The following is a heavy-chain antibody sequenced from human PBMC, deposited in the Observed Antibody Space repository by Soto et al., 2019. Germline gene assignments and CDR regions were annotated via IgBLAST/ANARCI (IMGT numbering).Heavy chain of an antibody. CDR1: GGSISSSNW. CDR3: ARVGYSPGWSGMDV. J-gene: IGHJ6*02. V-gene: IGHV4-4*02. D-gene: IGHD5-18*01. Sequence: QVQLQESGPGLVKPSGTLSLTCAVSGGSISSSNWWSWVRQPPGKGLEWIGEIYHSGGTNYNPSLKSRVTXXVXKXXNQFSLKLSSVTAADTAVYYCARVGYSPGWSGMDVWGQGTTVTVSS. CDR2: IYHSGGT.